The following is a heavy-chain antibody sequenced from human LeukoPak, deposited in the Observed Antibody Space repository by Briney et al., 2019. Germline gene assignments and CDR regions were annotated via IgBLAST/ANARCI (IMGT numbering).Heavy chain of an antibody. D-gene: IGHD3-22*01. Sequence: SETLSLTCAVHGGSFSGYHWTWIRQSPGKGLEWIGDINPSGSTYYNPSLKSRLTISVDTSKNQFSLKLRSVTAADTAVYNCARGRHDITMIVVVMTSVSYYLDVWGKGTTVTVS. V-gene: IGHV4-34*01. CDR1: GGSFSGYH. J-gene: IGHJ6*03. CDR3: ARGRHDITMIVVVMTSVSYYLDV. CDR2: INPSGST.